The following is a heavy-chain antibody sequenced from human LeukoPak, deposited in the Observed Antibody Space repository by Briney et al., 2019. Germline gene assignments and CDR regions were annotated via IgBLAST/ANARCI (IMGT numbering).Heavy chain of an antibody. Sequence: GGSLRLSCAASGFTVSSNYVSWVRQAPGKGLVWVSVLFSGGQTFYADSVKGRFTISRHNSENTLFLQMNSLRAEDTAVCYCAIDKTGSDYWGQGTLVTVSS. CDR2: LFSGGQT. D-gene: IGHD3-10*01. J-gene: IGHJ4*02. V-gene: IGHV3-53*04. CDR1: GFTVSSNY. CDR3: AIDKTGSDY.